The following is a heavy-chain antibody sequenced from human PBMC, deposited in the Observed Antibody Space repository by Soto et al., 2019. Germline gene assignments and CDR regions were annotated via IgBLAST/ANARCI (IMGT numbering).Heavy chain of an antibody. J-gene: IGHJ3*02. D-gene: IGHD3-22*01. V-gene: IGHV4-39*01. Sequence: QLQLQESGPGLVKPSETLSLTCTVSGGSISSSSYYWGWIRQPPGKGLEWIGSIYYSGSTYYNPSLKSQVTISVDTSKNQFSLRLSPVTAADTAVYYCASQFSLNRITMIVVVMSGAFDIWGQGTMVTVSS. CDR1: GGSISSSSYY. CDR3: ASQFSLNRITMIVVVMSGAFDI. CDR2: IYYSGST.